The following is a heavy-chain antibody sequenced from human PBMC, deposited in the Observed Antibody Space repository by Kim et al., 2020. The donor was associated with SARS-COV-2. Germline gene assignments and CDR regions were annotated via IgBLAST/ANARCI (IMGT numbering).Heavy chain of an antibody. CDR3: ARGESGYSGYDNYYYGMDV. CDR1: GFTFSSYG. V-gene: IGHV3-33*05. J-gene: IGHJ6*02. CDR2: ISYDGSNK. Sequence: GGSLRLSCAASGFTFSSYGMHWVRQAPGKGLEWVAVISYDGSNKYYADSVKGRFTISRDNSKNTLYLQMNSLRAEDTAVYYCARGESGYSGYDNYYYGMDVWGQGTTVTVSS. D-gene: IGHD5-12*01.